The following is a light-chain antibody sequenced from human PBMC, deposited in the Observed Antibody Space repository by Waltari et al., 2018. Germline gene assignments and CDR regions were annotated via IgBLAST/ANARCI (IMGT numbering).Light chain of an antibody. CDR3: QQRSNWPGT. V-gene: IGKV3-11*01. Sequence: DIVLIQSPATLSLSPGERATLSCRASQSVRNYLAWYQQRPGQAPRLLIYAASNRATGIPARFSGSGSETDFTLTISSLEPEDFAVYYCQQRSNWPGTFGQGTKVEIK. J-gene: IGKJ1*01. CDR1: QSVRNY. CDR2: AAS.